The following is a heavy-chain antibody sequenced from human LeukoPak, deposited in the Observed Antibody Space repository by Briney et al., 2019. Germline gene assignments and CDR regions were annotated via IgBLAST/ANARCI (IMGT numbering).Heavy chain of an antibody. V-gene: IGHV1-18*01. D-gene: IGHD6-13*01. J-gene: IGHJ4*02. CDR3: ARVATSSSWYSDY. Sequence: ASVKVSCKASGYTFSSYGISWVRQAPGQGLAWMGWISAYNGDTNYAQKVQGRVTMTTDTSTSTAYMELGALTSDDTAVYYCARVATSSSWYSDYWGQGTLVTVSS. CDR1: GYTFSSYG. CDR2: ISAYNGDT.